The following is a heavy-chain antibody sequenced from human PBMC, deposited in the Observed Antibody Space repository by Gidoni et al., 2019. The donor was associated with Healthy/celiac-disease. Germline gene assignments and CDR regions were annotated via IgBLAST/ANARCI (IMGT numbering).Heavy chain of an antibody. CDR1: GFTFSSYA. CDR2: IRGSGGST. Sequence: EVQLLESGGGLVQPGGSLRLSCAASGFTFSSYAMSWVRQAPGKGLEWVSAIRGSGGSTYYADSVKGRFTISRDNSKNTLYLQMNSLRAEDTAVYYCAKEFGELYYYYYGMDVWGQGTTVTVSS. CDR3: AKEFGELYYYYYGMDV. J-gene: IGHJ6*02. V-gene: IGHV3-23*01. D-gene: IGHD3-10*01.